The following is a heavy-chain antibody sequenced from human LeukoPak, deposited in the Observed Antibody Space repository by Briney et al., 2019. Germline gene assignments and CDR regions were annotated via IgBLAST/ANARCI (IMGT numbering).Heavy chain of an antibody. CDR3: ARDYYGSGPSDY. Sequence: SETLSLTCTVSGGSISSSSYYWGWIRQPPGKGLEWIESIYYSGSTYYNPSLKSRVTISVDTSKNQFSLKLSSVTAADTAVYYCARDYYGSGPSDYWGQGTLVTVSS. V-gene: IGHV4-39*07. D-gene: IGHD3-10*01. J-gene: IGHJ4*02. CDR1: GGSISSSSYY. CDR2: IYYSGST.